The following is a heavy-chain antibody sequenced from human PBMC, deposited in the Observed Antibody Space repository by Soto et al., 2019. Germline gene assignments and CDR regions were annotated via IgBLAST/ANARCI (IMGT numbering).Heavy chain of an antibody. Sequence: QVQLVESGGGVVQPGRSLRLSCAASGFTFSSYGMHWVRQAPGKGLEWVAVISYDGSNKYYADSVKGRFTISRDNSKNTLYLQMNSLRAEDTAVYYCAKTPYDFWSGYKTFFDYWGQGTLVTVSS. CDR1: GFTFSSYG. D-gene: IGHD3-3*01. CDR2: ISYDGSNK. CDR3: AKTPYDFWSGYKTFFDY. V-gene: IGHV3-30*18. J-gene: IGHJ4*02.